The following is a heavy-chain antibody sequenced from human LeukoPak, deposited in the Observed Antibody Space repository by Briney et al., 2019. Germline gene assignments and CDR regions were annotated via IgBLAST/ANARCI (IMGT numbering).Heavy chain of an antibody. CDR3: AWGRYCYYYMDV. J-gene: IGHJ6*03. V-gene: IGHV1-2*02. D-gene: IGHD3-16*01. CDR2: INPNSDFT. CDR1: GYTFTGYY. Sequence: ASVKVSCKASGYTFTGYYMHWVRLAPGQGLEWMGWINPNSDFTNYAQRFQGRVTMTRDTSISTAYMELSSLRSEDTAVYYCAWGRYCYYYMDVWGKGTTVTVSS.